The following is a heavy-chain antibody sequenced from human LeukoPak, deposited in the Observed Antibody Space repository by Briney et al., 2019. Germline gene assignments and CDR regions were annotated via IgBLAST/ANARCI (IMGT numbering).Heavy chain of an antibody. J-gene: IGHJ5*02. CDR1: GFTVSDNH. CDR3: ANGGTYSSGP. CDR2: IDNVGGT. V-gene: IGHV3-66*01. Sequence: GGSLRLSCVASGFTVSDNHVSWVRQAPGKGLEWVSLIDNVGGTYYADSVKGRFTISRDNAKNSLFLQINSLRAEDTAVYYCANGGTYSSGPWGQGTLVTVSS. D-gene: IGHD3-22*01.